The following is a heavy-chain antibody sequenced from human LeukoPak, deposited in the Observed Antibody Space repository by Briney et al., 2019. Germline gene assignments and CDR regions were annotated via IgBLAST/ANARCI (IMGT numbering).Heavy chain of an antibody. Sequence: GGSLRLSCAASGFTVSSNYMTWVRQAPGKGLEWVSVIYSGGSTYYADSVKGRFTISRDNSKNTLYLQMNSLRAEDTAVYYCARDFPGIGVAGTRPLDYWGQGTLVTVSS. D-gene: IGHD6-19*01. V-gene: IGHV3-53*01. J-gene: IGHJ4*02. CDR2: IYSGGST. CDR1: GFTVSSNY. CDR3: ARDFPGIGVAGTRPLDY.